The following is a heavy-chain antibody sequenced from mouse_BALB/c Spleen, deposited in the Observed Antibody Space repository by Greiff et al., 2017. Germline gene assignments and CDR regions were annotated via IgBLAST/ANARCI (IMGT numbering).Heavy chain of an antibody. J-gene: IGHJ2*01. V-gene: IGHV1-69*02. CDR1: GYTFTSYW. D-gene: IGHD1-1*01. CDR2: IYPSDSYT. CDR3: TRSRDGSIPYYCDY. Sequence: VQLQQPGAELVRPGASVKLSCKASGYTFTSYWINWVKQRPGQGLEWIGNIYPSDSYTNYNQKFKDKATLTVDKSSSTAYMQLSSPTSEDSAVYYCTRSRDGSIPYYCDYWGQGTTLTVSS.